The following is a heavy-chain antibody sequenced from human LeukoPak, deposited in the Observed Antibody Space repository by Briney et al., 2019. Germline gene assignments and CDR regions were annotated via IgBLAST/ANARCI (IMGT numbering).Heavy chain of an antibody. J-gene: IGHJ1*01. Sequence: PSETLSLTCAVYGGSFSGYYWSWIRQPPGKGLEWIGEINHSGSTNYNPSLKSRVTISVDTSKNQFSLKLSSVTAADTAVYYCARDNHYDFWSGYYTKKYFQHWGQGTLVTVSS. CDR2: INHSGST. CDR1: GGSFSGYY. V-gene: IGHV4-34*01. CDR3: ARDNHYDFWSGYYTKKYFQH. D-gene: IGHD3-3*01.